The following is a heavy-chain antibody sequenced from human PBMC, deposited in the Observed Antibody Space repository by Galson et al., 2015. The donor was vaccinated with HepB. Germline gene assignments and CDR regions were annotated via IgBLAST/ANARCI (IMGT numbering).Heavy chain of an antibody. CDR1: GGSFSGYY. D-gene: IGHD6-19*01. J-gene: IGHJ5*02. V-gene: IGHV4-34*01. CDR2: INHSGST. Sequence: ETLSLTCAVYGGSFSGYYWSWIRQPPGKGLEWIGGINHSGSTNYNPSLKSRVTISVDTSKNQFSLKLSSVTAADTAVYYCARGRGGWYKNNWFDPWGQGTLVTVSS. CDR3: ARGRGGWYKNNWFDP.